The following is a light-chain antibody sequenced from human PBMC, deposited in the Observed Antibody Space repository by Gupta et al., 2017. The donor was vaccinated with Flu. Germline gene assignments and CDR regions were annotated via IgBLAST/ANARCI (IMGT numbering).Light chain of an antibody. CDR1: QSISSTQ. CDR2: GAS. CDR3: QQYTGSPS. V-gene: IGKV3-20*01. Sequence: EIVLTQSPGTLSLSPGERATLSCRASQSISSTQLAWYQQKSGQAPRLLIYGASSRVTGIAVRFTGSGSGTDFTLTINRLEPEDFAVYYCQQYTGSPSFGQGSKLEIK. J-gene: IGKJ2*03.